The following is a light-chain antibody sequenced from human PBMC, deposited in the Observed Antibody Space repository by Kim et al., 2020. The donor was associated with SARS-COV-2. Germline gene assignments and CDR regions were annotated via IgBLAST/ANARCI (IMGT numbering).Light chain of an antibody. Sequence: SYELTQPPSVSVSPGQTASITCSGDKLGDKYASWYQQKPGQSPVLVIYQDSKRPSGIPERFSGSNSGNTATLTISGTQAMDEADYYCQAWDSSTAPWVFGGGTQLTVL. CDR2: QDS. CDR1: KLGDKY. J-gene: IGLJ3*02. CDR3: QAWDSSTAPWV. V-gene: IGLV3-1*01.